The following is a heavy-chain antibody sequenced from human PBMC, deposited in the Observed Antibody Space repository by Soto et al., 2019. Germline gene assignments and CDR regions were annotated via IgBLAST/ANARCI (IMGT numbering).Heavy chain of an antibody. CDR2: IIPIFDIT. J-gene: IGHJ6*02. V-gene: IGHV1-69*01. Sequence: QVQLVQSGAEVKKPGSSVKVSCKASGGTFRSYSISWVRQAPGQGLEWMGGIIPIFDITNYAQKFQGRVTITAEESTSTAYMELSSLGSDDTAVYYCARPDEGCYSSNHHYYYALDVWGQGTTVTV. CDR3: ARPDEGCYSSNHHYYYALDV. CDR1: GGTFRSYS. D-gene: IGHD2-21*01.